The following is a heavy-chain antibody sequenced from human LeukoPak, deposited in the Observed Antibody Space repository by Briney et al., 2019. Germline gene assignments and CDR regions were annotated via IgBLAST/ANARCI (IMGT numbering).Heavy chain of an antibody. V-gene: IGHV3-33*01. Sequence: GGSLRLSCAASGFTFSTYGMHWVRQAPGKGLEWVAVIWYDGSNKYYADSVKGRFTISRDNSKNTLYLQMNSLRAEDTAVYYCAREDGYNWGNFDYWGQGTWSPSPQ. J-gene: IGHJ4*02. CDR1: GFTFSTYG. CDR2: IWYDGSNK. CDR3: AREDGYNWGNFDY. D-gene: IGHD5-24*01.